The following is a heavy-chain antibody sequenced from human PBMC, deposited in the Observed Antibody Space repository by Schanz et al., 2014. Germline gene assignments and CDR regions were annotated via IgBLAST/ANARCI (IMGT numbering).Heavy chain of an antibody. CDR1: GLTFSDYY. Sequence: QVQLVESGGGLVKPGGSLRLSCAASGLTFSDYYMSWIRQAPGKGLEWAALISHDGNNKHYVDSVEGRFTISRDNSKDTLYVQMNSLSTEDAAVYDCAGDWASRRYYSDYWGQGTLVTVSS. D-gene: IGHD1-20*01. CDR3: AGDWASRRYYSDY. V-gene: IGHV3-30-3*01. J-gene: IGHJ4*02. CDR2: ISHDGNNK.